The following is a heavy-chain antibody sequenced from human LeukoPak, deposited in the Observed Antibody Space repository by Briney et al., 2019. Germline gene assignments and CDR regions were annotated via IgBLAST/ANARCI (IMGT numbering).Heavy chain of an antibody. CDR1: GLTFGDHW. D-gene: IGHD1-26*01. Sequence: PGGSLRLSCVASGLTFGDHWMDWVRQAPGKGLEWVGRIRNKAKSYTTECAASVKGRFIISRDDSKNSLYLQMSSLRAEGTAVYYCAREGQGYGGKDYWGQGTRVTVSS. CDR3: AREGQGYGGKDY. J-gene: IGHJ4*02. V-gene: IGHV3-72*01. CDR2: IRNKAKSYTT.